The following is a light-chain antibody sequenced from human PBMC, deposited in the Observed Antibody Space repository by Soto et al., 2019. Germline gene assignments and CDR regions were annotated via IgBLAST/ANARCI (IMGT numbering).Light chain of an antibody. Sequence: DIQMTQSPSSLSASVGDRVTITCRASQSISSYLNWFQQKPGKAPNLLIYAASTLQSGVPSRFSGSGSGTDFTLTISSLQPDDFATYYCQQSLSTPLTFGGGTMVEIK. CDR2: AAS. CDR3: QQSLSTPLT. J-gene: IGKJ4*01. V-gene: IGKV1-39*01. CDR1: QSISSY.